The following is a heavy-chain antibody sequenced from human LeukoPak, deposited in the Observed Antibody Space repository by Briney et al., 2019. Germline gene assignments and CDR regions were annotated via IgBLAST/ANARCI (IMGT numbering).Heavy chain of an antibody. D-gene: IGHD6-13*01. CDR1: GGSICSYY. CDR3: ARGVNWIDP. Sequence: SETLSLTCTVSGGSICSYYWSWIRQPPGKGLEWIGYIYYSGSTKYNPSLKSRVTISVDMSKNQFSLKLSSVTAADTTVYYCARGVNWIDPWGQGTLVTVSS. CDR2: IYYSGST. J-gene: IGHJ5*02. V-gene: IGHV4-59*08.